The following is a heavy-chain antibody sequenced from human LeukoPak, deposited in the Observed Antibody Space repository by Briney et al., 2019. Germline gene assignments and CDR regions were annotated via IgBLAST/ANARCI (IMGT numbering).Heavy chain of an antibody. CDR1: GFTFSNAW. D-gene: IGHD6-13*01. V-gene: IGHV3-15*01. J-gene: IGHJ4*02. CDR2: IKSKTDGGTT. Sequence: PGGSLRLSCAASGFTFSNAWMSWVRQAPGKGLEWVGRIKSKTDGGTTDYAAPVKGRFTISRDDSKNTLYLQMNSLKTEDTAVYYCTTDEAIAAADYYFDYWGQGTLVTVSS. CDR3: TTDEAIAAADYYFDY.